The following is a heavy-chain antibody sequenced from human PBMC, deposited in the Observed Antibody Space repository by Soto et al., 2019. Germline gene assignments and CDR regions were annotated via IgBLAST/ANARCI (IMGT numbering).Heavy chain of an antibody. CDR1: GLTVLNNY. CDR2: MYSSGST. CDR3: AGDLGGSVAHGV. D-gene: IGHD3-10*01. Sequence: EVQLVECGGGLVQPGASGRLSCAVSGLTVLNNYMLWGRQAPGKGLEWVSHMYSSGSTSYSDSVRARFTVSRDSSTNTLNLQMDSLRVADTAVYYCAGDLGGSVAHGVGGLATLVTVSS. J-gene: IGHJ3*01. V-gene: IGHV3-66*01.